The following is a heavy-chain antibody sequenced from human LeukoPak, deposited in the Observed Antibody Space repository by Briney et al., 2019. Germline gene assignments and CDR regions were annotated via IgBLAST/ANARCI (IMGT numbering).Heavy chain of an antibody. J-gene: IGHJ4*02. CDR1: GGSISSYY. CDR2: IYYTGST. V-gene: IGHV4-59*08. CDR3: ARRHCSGSSCPLDY. D-gene: IGHD2-15*01. Sequence: SETLSLTCTVSGGSISSYYWSWIRQSPGKGLEWIGYIYYTGSTNYNPSLKSRVTISVDTSKNQFSLKLSSVTAADTAVYFCARRHCSGSSCPLDYWGQGTLVTVSS.